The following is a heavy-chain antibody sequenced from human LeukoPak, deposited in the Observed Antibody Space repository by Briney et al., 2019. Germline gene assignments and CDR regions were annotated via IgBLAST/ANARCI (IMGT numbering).Heavy chain of an antibody. D-gene: IGHD2-15*01. Sequence: GASVKVSCKTSGYTFTDYYIHWVRQAPGQGPEWMGWINPNSGGTNYAQNLQGRVTMTRDTSISTAYMELSRLRSDDTAVYYCARAGGYCGRISCPYYFDYWGQGSLVAVSS. CDR2: INPNSGGT. J-gene: IGHJ4*02. V-gene: IGHV1-2*02. CDR3: ARAGGYCGRISCPYYFDY. CDR1: GYTFTDYY.